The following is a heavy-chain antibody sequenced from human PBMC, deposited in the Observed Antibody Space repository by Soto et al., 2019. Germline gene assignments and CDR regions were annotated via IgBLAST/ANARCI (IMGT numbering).Heavy chain of an antibody. J-gene: IGHJ5*02. CDR1: GGSISSYY. D-gene: IGHD6-19*01. Sequence: PSETLSLTCTVSGGSISSYYWSWIRQPPGKGLEWIGYIYYSGSTNYNPSLKSRVTISVDTSKNQFSLKLSSVTAADTAVYYCARGSGYSSGWYFRGGFDPWGQGTLVTVSS. CDR3: ARGSGYSSGWYFRGGFDP. CDR2: IYYSGST. V-gene: IGHV4-59*01.